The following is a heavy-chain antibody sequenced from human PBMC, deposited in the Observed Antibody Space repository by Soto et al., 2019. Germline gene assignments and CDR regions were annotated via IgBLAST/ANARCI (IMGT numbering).Heavy chain of an antibody. V-gene: IGHV1-69*13. J-gene: IGHJ4*02. Sequence: SVKVSCKASGGTFSSYAISWGRQAPGQGLEWMGGIIPIFGAADYAQKFQGRVTITADESTSTAYMELSSLRSEDTAVYYCARGGPYYYDSSGYYDYWGQGTLVTVSS. CDR2: IIPIFGAA. D-gene: IGHD3-22*01. CDR1: GGTFSSYA. CDR3: ARGGPYYYDSSGYYDY.